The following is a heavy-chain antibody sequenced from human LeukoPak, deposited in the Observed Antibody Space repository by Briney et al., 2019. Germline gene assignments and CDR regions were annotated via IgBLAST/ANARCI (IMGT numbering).Heavy chain of an antibody. J-gene: IGHJ5*02. D-gene: IGHD5-18*01. Sequence: SETLSLTCTVSGGSISSYYWSWIRQPPGKGPEWIGYIYYSGSTNYNPSLKSRVTISVDTSKNQFSLKLSSVTAADTAVYYCARTKYSYGPYGPTLWFDPWGQGTLVTVSS. CDR3: ARTKYSYGPYGPTLWFDP. CDR1: GGSISSYY. CDR2: IYYSGST. V-gene: IGHV4-59*01.